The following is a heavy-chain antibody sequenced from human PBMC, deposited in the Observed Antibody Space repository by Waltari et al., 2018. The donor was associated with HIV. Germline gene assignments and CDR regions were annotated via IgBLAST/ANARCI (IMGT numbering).Heavy chain of an antibody. V-gene: IGHV1-2*02. D-gene: IGHD2-15*01. CDR2: INPDNGGK. Sequence: VQLLPSGAAVQQPGASVKVPCWASGYSLTRSPMHWARQAPGQGLEWMGWINPDNGGKKYAQKFQGRVTMTRDTSISAAYMELSRLRSDDTAVYYCARDICNGGSCYSYYFDYWGQGTLVTVSS. J-gene: IGHJ4*02. CDR1: GYSLTRSP. CDR3: ARDICNGGSCYSYYFDY.